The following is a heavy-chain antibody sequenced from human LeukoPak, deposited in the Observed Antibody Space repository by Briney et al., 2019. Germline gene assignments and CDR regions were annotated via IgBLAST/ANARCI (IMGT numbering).Heavy chain of an antibody. CDR3: ATGDYRYYYYGMDV. J-gene: IGHJ6*02. CDR2: IYHTGSN. V-gene: IGHV4-61*08. D-gene: IGHD4-17*01. Sequence: SETLSLTCTVSGGSVSNADYYWSWIRHPPGKTLEWIGYIYHTGSNNYKYSLKSRVTISVDTSKNQFSLKLSSVTAADTAVYYCATGDYRYYYYGMDVWGQGTTVTVSS. CDR1: GGSVSNADYY.